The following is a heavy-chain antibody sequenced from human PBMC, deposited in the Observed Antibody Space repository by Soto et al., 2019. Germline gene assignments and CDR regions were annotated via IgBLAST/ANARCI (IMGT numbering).Heavy chain of an antibody. V-gene: IGHV4-30-4*01. D-gene: IGHD1-7*01. CDR2: IYYSGST. Sequence: KASETLSLTCTVSGGSISSGDYYWSWIRQPPGKGLEWIGYIYYSGSTYYNPSLKSRVTISVDTSKNQFSLKLSSVTAADTAVYYCARETYNWNYEEYNWFDPWGQGTLVTVSS. J-gene: IGHJ5*02. CDR3: ARETYNWNYEEYNWFDP. CDR1: GGSISSGDYY.